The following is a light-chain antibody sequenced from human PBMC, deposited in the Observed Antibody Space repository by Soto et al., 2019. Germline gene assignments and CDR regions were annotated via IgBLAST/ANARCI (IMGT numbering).Light chain of an antibody. CDR3: QQYNSYPWT. CDR1: QSMSSW. CDR2: DAS. J-gene: IGKJ1*01. Sequence: DIQMTQSPSTLSASVGDRVTITCRASQSMSSWLAWYQQKPGKAPKLLIYDASSLASGVPSRFSGSGSGTEFTLTISSLQPDDFATYYCQQYNSYPWTFGQGTKVEIK. V-gene: IGKV1-5*01.